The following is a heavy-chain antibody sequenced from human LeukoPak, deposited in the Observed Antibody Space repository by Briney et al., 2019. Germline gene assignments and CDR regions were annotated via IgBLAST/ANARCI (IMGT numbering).Heavy chain of an antibody. V-gene: IGHV3-21*01. J-gene: IGHJ3*02. CDR1: GFTFSSYE. CDR2: ISSSSSYI. D-gene: IGHD3-10*01. CDR3: ARSIMVRGVSDAFDI. Sequence: PGGSLRLSCAASGFTFSSYEMNWVRQAPGKGLEWVSSISSSSSYIYYADSVKGRFTTSRDNAKNSLYLQMNSLRAEDTAVYYCARSIMVRGVSDAFDIWGQGTMVTVSS.